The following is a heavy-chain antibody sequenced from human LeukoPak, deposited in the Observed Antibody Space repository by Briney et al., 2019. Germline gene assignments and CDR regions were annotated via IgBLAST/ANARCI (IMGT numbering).Heavy chain of an antibody. J-gene: IGHJ4*02. Sequence: ASVKVSCKASGYAFTGYFMHWVRQAPGQGLEWMGWINPNSGGTNYAQKFQGRVTMTRDTSISTAYMELSRLLSDDTAVYYCARQFGSGWYFDYWGQGTLVTVSS. D-gene: IGHD6-19*01. CDR2: INPNSGGT. V-gene: IGHV1-2*02. CDR3: ARQFGSGWYFDY. CDR1: GYAFTGYF.